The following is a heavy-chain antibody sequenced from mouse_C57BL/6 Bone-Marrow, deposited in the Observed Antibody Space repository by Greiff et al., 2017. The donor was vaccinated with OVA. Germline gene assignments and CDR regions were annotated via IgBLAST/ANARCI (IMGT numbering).Heavy chain of an antibody. Sequence: VKVVESGPGLVAPSQSLSITCTVSGFSLTSYAISWVRQPPGKGLEWLGVIWTGGGTNYNSALKSRLSISKDNSKSQVFLKMNSLQTDDTARYYCARMGGYGYDAYFDYWGQGTTLTVSS. CDR1: GFSLTSYA. V-gene: IGHV2-9-1*01. J-gene: IGHJ2*01. CDR3: ARMGGYGYDAYFDY. CDR2: IWTGGGT. D-gene: IGHD2-2*01.